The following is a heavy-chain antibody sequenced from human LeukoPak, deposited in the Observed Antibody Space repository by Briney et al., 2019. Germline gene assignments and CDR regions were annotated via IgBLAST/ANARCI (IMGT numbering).Heavy chain of an antibody. CDR1: GYTFTKYG. J-gene: IGHJ4*02. V-gene: IGHV1-18*01. D-gene: IGHD3-22*01. CDR3: ARARGDRSGYYRY. Sequence: ASVKVSCKTSGYTFTKYGISWVRQAPGQGPEWMGWISAYDGNTIYAQKLQDRLTLTTDTSTDTAHMELRSLRPDDTAVYFCARARGDRSGYYRYWGQGTLVTVSS. CDR2: ISAYDGNT.